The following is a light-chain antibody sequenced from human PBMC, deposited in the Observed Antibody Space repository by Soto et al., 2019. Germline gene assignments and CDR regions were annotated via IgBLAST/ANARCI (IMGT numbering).Light chain of an antibody. V-gene: IGLV1-44*01. CDR3: ASWDDSLSGWL. CDR2: SNS. J-gene: IGLJ3*02. Sequence: QSVLTQPPSASGTPGQRVSISCSGSYSNIATNTVIWYQQLPGTAPKVVIYSNSQRPSGVPDRFSASKSGTSASLAISGLQSEDEADYYCASWDDSLSGWLFGGGTKLTVL. CDR1: YSNIATNT.